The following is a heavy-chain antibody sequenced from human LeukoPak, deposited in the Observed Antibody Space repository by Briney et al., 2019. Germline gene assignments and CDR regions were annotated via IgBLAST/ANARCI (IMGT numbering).Heavy chain of an antibody. CDR1: GGSISSSSYY. Sequence: SETLSLTCTVSGGSISSSSYYWGWIRQPPGKGLEWIGSIYYSGSTYYNPSLKSRVTISVDTSKNQFSLKLSSVTAADSAVYYCAGVEDGYNRHWGQGTLVTVSS. V-gene: IGHV4-39*01. J-gene: IGHJ4*02. D-gene: IGHD5-24*01. CDR3: AGVEDGYNRH. CDR2: IYYSGST.